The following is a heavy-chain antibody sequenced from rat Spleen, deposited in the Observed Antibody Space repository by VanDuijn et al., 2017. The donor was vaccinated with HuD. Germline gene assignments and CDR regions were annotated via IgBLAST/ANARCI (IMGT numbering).Heavy chain of an antibody. CDR2: ITNASGGT. CDR1: GFTFNDFD. D-gene: IGHD1-12*02. Sequence: EVQLVESGGGLVQPGRSLKLSCAASGFTFNDFDMAWVRQAPGKGLEWVASITNASGGTHYPDSVKGRFTISRDTEQNTLFLQLDSLRSEDTATYYCTTDTFYDGTYYPGGFDYWGQGVMVTVSS. CDR3: TTDTFYDGTYYPGGFDY. J-gene: IGHJ2*01. V-gene: IGHV5-20*01.